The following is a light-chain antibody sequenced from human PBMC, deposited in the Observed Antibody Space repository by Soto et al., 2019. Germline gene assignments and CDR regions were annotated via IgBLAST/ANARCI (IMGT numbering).Light chain of an antibody. CDR3: QYLNGAPTIT. Sequence: DIQITQSPASLSASVGDRVTITCRASQDVSDYLAWYQHAPGKAPNLLIYAAYTLQSGVPSRFSGSGSGTEFSLTITSLQPEDFATYYCQYLNGAPTITFGQGTRLEIK. J-gene: IGKJ5*01. CDR2: AAY. CDR1: QDVSDY. V-gene: IGKV1-9*01.